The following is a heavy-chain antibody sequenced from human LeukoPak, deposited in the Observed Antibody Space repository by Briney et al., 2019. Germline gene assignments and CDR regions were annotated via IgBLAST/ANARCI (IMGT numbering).Heavy chain of an antibody. CDR2: INHSGST. CDR3: TRGAGWLIDY. CDR1: GFTFNTYA. D-gene: IGHD3-16*01. V-gene: IGHV4-34*01. Sequence: GSLRFSCAASGFTFNTYAMSWVRQAPGKGLEWIGEINHSGSTNYNPSLKSRVTISADTSKNQFSLKLNSLTTADTAVYYCTRGAGWLIDYWGQGILVTVSS. J-gene: IGHJ4*02.